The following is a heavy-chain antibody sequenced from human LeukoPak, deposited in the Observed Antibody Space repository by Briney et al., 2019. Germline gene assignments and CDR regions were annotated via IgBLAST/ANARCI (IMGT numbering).Heavy chain of an antibody. CDR2: IFYSGTT. J-gene: IGHJ6*02. V-gene: IGHV4-39*01. D-gene: IGHD1-26*01. CDR3: ARHAPPNSADFYKYYGMDV. Sequence: PSETLSLTCTVSGGSISSSSYYWGWIRQPPGQGLEWIASIFYSGTTYNNPSLKSRVTMSVDTSKNQISLNLSSVTAADSGIYFCARHAPPNSADFYKYYGMDVWGQGTTVTVSS. CDR1: GGSISSSSYY.